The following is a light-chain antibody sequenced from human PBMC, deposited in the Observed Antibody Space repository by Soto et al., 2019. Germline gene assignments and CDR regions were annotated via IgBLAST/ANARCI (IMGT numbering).Light chain of an antibody. J-gene: IGKJ5*01. CDR2: DAS. CDR1: QTVNTY. CDR3: QQRGTSIT. V-gene: IGKV3-11*01. Sequence: IVLTQSPATLSLWPGETAVLSCRASQTVNTYLSWYQQRPCQAPRLLIYDASKRVPGIPARFSGSGSGTDFTLTISSLEREDFAVYYCQQRGTSITFGQGTRLDIE.